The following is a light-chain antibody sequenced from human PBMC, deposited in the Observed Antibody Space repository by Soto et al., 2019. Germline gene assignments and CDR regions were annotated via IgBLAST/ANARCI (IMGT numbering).Light chain of an antibody. CDR1: QSVGTY. CDR2: DAS. CDR3: HQRGQWPRT. Sequence: EIVLTQSPATLSLSPGERGTLSCRASQSVGTYLAWYQHKPGQAPRLLIYDASSRATGVPARFSGSGSGTDFTLTISSLEPEDLAIYYCHQRGQWPRTFGQGTKVDIK. J-gene: IGKJ1*01. V-gene: IGKV3-11*01.